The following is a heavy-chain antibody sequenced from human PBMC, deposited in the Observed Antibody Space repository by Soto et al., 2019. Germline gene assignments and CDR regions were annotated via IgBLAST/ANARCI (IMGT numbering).Heavy chain of an antibody. CDR2: IYYSGST. J-gene: IGHJ5*02. CDR3: ARESTYYYDSSGYKEGWFDP. V-gene: IGHV4-28*03. Sequence: QVQLQESGPGLVKPSDTLSLTCAVSGYSISSSNWWGWIRQPPGKGLEWIGYIYYSGSTYYNPSLNDRDTLSVHTSKKQYSPKLRSVPAVDSAVYYCARESTYYYDSSGYKEGWFDPWGQGTLVTVSS. D-gene: IGHD3-22*01. CDR1: GYSISSSNW.